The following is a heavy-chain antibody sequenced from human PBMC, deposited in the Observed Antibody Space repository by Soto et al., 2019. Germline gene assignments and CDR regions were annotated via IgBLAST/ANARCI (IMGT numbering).Heavy chain of an antibody. CDR1: GFTVSSNY. J-gene: IGHJ4*02. Sequence: EVQLVETGGGLIQPGGSLRLSCAASGFTVSSNYMSWVRQAPGKGLEWVSVIYSGGSTYYTDSVKGRFTISRDNSKNTLYLQMNSLRAEDTAVYYCASASPSWFGEFIFDYCGQGTLVTVSS. CDR3: ASASPSWFGEFIFDY. CDR2: IYSGGST. D-gene: IGHD3-10*01. V-gene: IGHV3-53*02.